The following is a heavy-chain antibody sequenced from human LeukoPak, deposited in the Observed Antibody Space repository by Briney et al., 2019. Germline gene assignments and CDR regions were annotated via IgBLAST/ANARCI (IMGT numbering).Heavy chain of an antibody. D-gene: IGHD5-18*01. CDR3: ARDRLGTATPSDY. Sequence: PGGSLRLSCAASGFTFSSYWMSWVRQAPGKGLEWVANIKQDGSGKYYVDSVKGRFTISRDNAKNSLYLQMNSLRAEDTAVYYCARDRLGTATPSDYWGQGTLVTVSS. CDR2: IKQDGSGK. J-gene: IGHJ4*02. CDR1: GFTFSSYW. V-gene: IGHV3-7*01.